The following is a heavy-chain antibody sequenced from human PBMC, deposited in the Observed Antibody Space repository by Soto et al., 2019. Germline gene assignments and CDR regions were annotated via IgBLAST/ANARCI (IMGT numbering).Heavy chain of an antibody. CDR3: ARDPPGLGSYSYDH. D-gene: IGHD3-10*01. Sequence: EVQLVESGGGLVQPGGSRRLSWAASGFTVSSNFMSWFRQPPGKGLEWISVIGTTDGTYYAGSVKGRFTISTDNFKNTLYLQMNSLRAEDTAVYFCARDPPGLGSYSYDHWGQGTLVTVSS. CDR1: GFTVSSNF. CDR2: IGTTDGT. J-gene: IGHJ4*02. V-gene: IGHV3-66*01.